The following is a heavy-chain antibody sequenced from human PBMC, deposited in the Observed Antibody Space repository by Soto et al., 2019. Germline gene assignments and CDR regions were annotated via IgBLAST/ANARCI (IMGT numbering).Heavy chain of an antibody. D-gene: IGHD4-17*01. CDR2: IYWDDDK. V-gene: IGHV2-5*02. CDR1: GFSLSTRTVG. CDR3: AHTVTRFDYFDY. Sequence: QITLKESGPTLVKPTQTLTLTCTFSGFSLSTRTVGVGWIRQPPGKALEWLALIYWDDDKRYSPSLRTKLTITRDTSKNQLVLTMTNMDPVYTATYYCAHTVTRFDYFDYWGQGTLVTVSS. J-gene: IGHJ4*02.